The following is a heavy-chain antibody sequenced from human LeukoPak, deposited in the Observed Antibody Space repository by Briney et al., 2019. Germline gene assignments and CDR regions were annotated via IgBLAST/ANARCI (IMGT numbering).Heavy chain of an antibody. CDR1: GGSISSYY. D-gene: IGHD2-2*01. CDR3: ARRGGYCSSTSCYRGYYFDY. J-gene: IGHJ4*02. Sequence: SGTLSLTCTVSGGSISSYYWSWIRQPPGKGLEWIGYIYYSGSTNYNPSLKSRVTISVDTSKNQFSLKLSSVTAADTAVYYCARRGGYCSSTSCYRGYYFDYWGQGTLVTVSS. CDR2: IYYSGST. V-gene: IGHV4-59*08.